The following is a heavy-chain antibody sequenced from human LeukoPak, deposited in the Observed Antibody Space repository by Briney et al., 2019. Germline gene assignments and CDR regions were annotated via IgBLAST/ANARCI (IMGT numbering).Heavy chain of an antibody. J-gene: IGHJ3*02. CDR1: GGSISSYY. V-gene: IGHV4-59*01. D-gene: IGHD3-10*01. CDR2: IYYSGST. CDR3: ARDRGYDAFDI. Sequence: SETLSLTCTVSGGSISSYYWSWIRQPPGKGLEWIGYIYYSGSTNYNPSLKSRVTISVDTSKNQFSLKLSSVTAADTAVYYCARDRGYDAFDIWGQGTMVTVSS.